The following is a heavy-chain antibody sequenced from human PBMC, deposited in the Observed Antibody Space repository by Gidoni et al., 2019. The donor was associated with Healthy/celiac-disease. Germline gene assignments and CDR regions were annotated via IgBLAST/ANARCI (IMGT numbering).Heavy chain of an antibody. J-gene: IGHJ4*02. CDR1: GFPLISYA. D-gene: IGHD3-3*01. CDR2: ISGSGGST. CDR3: AKAAGLEWNNLYYFDY. V-gene: IGHV3-23*01. Sequence: EVQRLESGGGLVQRGGSLRLSCAACGFPLISYAMRWVRQAPGKGLEWVSAISGSGGSTYYADAVKCRFTISRDNSKNTLYLQMNSLRAEDTAVYYCAKAAGLEWNNLYYFDYWGQGTLVTVSS.